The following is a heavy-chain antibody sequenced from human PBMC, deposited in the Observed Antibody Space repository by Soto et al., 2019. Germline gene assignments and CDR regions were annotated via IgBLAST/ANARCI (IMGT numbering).Heavy chain of an antibody. CDR1: GFTFSDAW. CDR2: IKRKIDGETT. J-gene: IGHJ6*01. Sequence: EVQLVESGGGMVMPGGSLRLSCAASGFTFSDAWMTWIRQAPGKGLQCVGRIKRKIDGETTDYAAPVKGRFTISRDDSKNTLYLQMNSVKVEDTAMYFCGPVRGWGMDVWGQGTTVTVSS. CDR3: GPVRGWGMDV. D-gene: IGHD2-15*01. V-gene: IGHV3-15*01.